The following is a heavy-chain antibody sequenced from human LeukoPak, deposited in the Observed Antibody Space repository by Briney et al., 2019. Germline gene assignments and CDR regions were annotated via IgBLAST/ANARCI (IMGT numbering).Heavy chain of an antibody. Sequence: SGGSLRLSCAASGFTLNDYYMSWIRQAPGKGLEWVSYSSSSGSTIYYADSVKGRFAISRDNAKNSLYLQMNSLRAEDTAVYYCARRRNFIDYWGQGTLVTVSS. J-gene: IGHJ4*02. D-gene: IGHD1-7*01. CDR3: ARRRNFIDY. V-gene: IGHV3-11*01. CDR2: SSSSGSTI. CDR1: GFTLNDYY.